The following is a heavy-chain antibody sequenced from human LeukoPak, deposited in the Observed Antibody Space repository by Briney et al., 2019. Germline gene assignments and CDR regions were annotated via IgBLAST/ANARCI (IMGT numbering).Heavy chain of an antibody. D-gene: IGHD5-18*01. CDR2: ISGSGGST. V-gene: IGHV3-23*01. CDR1: GFTFSSYS. CDR3: AKDLGGYSYGSDYFDY. J-gene: IGHJ4*02. Sequence: GGSLRLSCAASGFTFSSYSMSWVRQAPGKGLEWVSAISGSGGSTYYADSVKGRFTISRDNSKNTLYLQMNSLRAEDTAVYYCAKDLGGYSYGSDYFDYWGQGTLVTVSS.